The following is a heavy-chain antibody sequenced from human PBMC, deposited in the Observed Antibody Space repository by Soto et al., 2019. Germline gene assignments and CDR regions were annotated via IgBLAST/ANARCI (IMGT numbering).Heavy chain of an antibody. CDR2: ISGSGGST. V-gene: IGHV3-23*01. Sequence: GGSLRLSCAASGFTFSSYAMSWVRQAPGKGLEWVSAISGSGGSTYYADSVKGRFTTSRDNSKNTLYLQMNSLRAEDTAVYYCSLSSSSWSMSHYYYYYYMDVWGKGTTVTVSS. D-gene: IGHD6-13*01. J-gene: IGHJ6*03. CDR3: SLSSSSWSMSHYYYYYYMDV. CDR1: GFTFSSYA.